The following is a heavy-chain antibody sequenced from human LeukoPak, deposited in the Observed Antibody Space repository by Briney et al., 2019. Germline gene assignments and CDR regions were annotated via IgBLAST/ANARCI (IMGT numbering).Heavy chain of an antibody. J-gene: IGHJ6*02. V-gene: IGHV4-59*01. CDR3: ARDRGEVDSYGPAYYYYGMDV. CDR2: IYYSGST. CDR1: GGSISSYY. D-gene: IGHD5-18*01. Sequence: SETLSLTCTVSGGSISSYYWSWIRQPPGKGLEWIGYIYYSGSTNYNPSLKSRVTISVDTSKNQFSLKLSSVTAADTAVYYCARDRGEVDSYGPAYYYYGMDVWGQGTTVTVSS.